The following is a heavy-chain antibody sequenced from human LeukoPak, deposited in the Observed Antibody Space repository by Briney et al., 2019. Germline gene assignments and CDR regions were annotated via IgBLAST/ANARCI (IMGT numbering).Heavy chain of an antibody. V-gene: IGHV4-39*07. CDR1: GGSISSSSYY. J-gene: IGHJ6*02. D-gene: IGHD2-21*02. CDR2: IYYSGST. CDR3: ARDREAYCGGDCYPPYYYYGMDV. Sequence: SETLSLTCTVSGGSISSSSYYWGWIRQPPGKGLEWIGSIYYSGSTYYNPSLKSRVTISVDTSKNQFSLKLSSVTAADTAVYYCARDREAYCGGDCYPPYYYYGMDVWGQGTTVTVSS.